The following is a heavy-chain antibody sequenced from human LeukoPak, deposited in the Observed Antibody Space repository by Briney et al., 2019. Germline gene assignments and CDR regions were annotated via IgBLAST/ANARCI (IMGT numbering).Heavy chain of an antibody. Sequence: GGSLRLSCAASGFTFSSYWMHWVRQAPGKGLVWVSRINSDGSSTSYADSVKGRFTISRNNAKNTLYLQMNSLRAEDTAVYYCAREAYDSSGYYYSPYFDYWGQGTLVTVSS. CDR3: AREAYDSSGYYYSPYFDY. CDR2: INSDGSST. D-gene: IGHD3-22*01. J-gene: IGHJ4*02. CDR1: GFTFSSYW. V-gene: IGHV3-74*01.